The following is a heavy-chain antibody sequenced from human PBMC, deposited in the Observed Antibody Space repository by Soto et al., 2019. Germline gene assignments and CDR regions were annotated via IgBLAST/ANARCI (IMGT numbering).Heavy chain of an antibody. CDR1: GGTFSSYA. D-gene: IGHD6-13*01. CDR2: IIPIFGTA. J-gene: IGHJ4*02. V-gene: IGHV1-69*13. CDR3: ARGRRVVAAAGTFDY. Sequence: SVKVSCKASGGTFSSYAIRWVRQAPGQGLEWMGGIIPIFGTANYAQKFQGRVTITADESTSTAYMELSSLRSEDTAVYYCARGRRVVAAAGTFDYWGQGTLVTVSS.